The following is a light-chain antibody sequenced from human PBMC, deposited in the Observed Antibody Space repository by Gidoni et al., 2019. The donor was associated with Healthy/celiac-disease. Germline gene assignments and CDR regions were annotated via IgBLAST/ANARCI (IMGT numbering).Light chain of an antibody. V-gene: IGKV1-39*01. CDR2: AAS. CDR3: QQSYSTSIT. Sequence: DIQMPQSPSSLSASVGDRVTITCRASQSISSYLNWYQQKPGKAPKLLIYAASSLQSVVPSRFSGSGSGTDFTLTISSLQPEDFATYYCQQSYSTSITFGQGTRLEIK. CDR1: QSISSY. J-gene: IGKJ5*01.